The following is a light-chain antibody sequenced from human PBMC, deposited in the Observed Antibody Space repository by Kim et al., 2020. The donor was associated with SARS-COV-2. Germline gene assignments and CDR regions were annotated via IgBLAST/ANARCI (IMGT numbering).Light chain of an antibody. CDR3: QEHGSM. J-gene: IGKJ1*01. CDR2: DTS. Sequence: LSLSPGVRATLSCRLSQCCGSRHLTWYQQKPGQAPRLVIDDTSTMATDTPDRFSGSGSGTDFTLTINRLQPEDFAVYYCQEHGSMFGQGTKVDIK. V-gene: IGKV3-20*01. CDR1: QCCGSRH.